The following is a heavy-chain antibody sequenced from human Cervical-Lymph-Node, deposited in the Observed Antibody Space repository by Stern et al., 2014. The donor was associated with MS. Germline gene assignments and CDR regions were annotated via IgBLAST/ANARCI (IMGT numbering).Heavy chain of an antibody. CDR1: GGSISSYY. J-gene: IGHJ5*02. CDR3: ARVSQDYGDYYNWFDP. CDR2: IYYSGST. D-gene: IGHD4-17*01. V-gene: IGHV4-59*01. Sequence: VQLQESGPGLVKPSETLSLTCTVSGGSISSYYWSWIRQPPGKGLEWIGYIYYSGSTNYNPSLKSRVTISVDTSKNQFSLKLSSVTAADTAVYYCARVSQDYGDYYNWFDPWGQGTLVTVSS.